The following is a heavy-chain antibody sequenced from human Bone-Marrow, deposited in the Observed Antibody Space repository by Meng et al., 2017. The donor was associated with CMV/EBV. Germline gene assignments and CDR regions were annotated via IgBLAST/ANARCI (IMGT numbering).Heavy chain of an antibody. CDR1: GFTVSSNY. V-gene: IGHV3-53*01. J-gene: IGHJ6*02. CDR3: ARRKSSSSVGGMAV. CDR2: IYSGGST. D-gene: IGHD6-6*01. Sequence: GESLKISCAASGFTVSSNYMGWVRQAPGKGLEWVSVIYSGGSTYYADSVKGRFTISRDNSKNTLYLQMNSLRAEDTAVYYCARRKSSSSVGGMAVWGPGTTVTGSS.